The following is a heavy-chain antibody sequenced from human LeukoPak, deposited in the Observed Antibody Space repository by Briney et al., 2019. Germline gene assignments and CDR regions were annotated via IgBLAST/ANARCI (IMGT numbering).Heavy chain of an antibody. Sequence: SETLSFTCTVSGGSISSSSYYWGWIRQPPGKGLEWIGSIYYSGSTYYNPSLKSRVTISVDTSKNQFSLKLSSVTAADTAVYYCARVLVWSSSRFDYWGQGTLVTVSS. J-gene: IGHJ4*02. V-gene: IGHV4-39*07. D-gene: IGHD6-6*01. CDR3: ARVLVWSSSRFDY. CDR2: IYYSGST. CDR1: GGSISSSSYY.